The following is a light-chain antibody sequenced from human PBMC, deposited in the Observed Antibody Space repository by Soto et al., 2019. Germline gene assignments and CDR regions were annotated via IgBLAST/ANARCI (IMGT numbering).Light chain of an antibody. Sequence: QLVLTQPPSVSGAPGQRVTISCIGSSSNIGTTYDVNWYQQLPGTAPKLLIYANSNRPSGVPDRFSGSKSGTSASLAISGLQAEDEADYYCQSHDTSLSGSIFGGGTKLTVL. V-gene: IGLV1-40*01. CDR2: ANS. CDR1: SSNIGTTYD. CDR3: QSHDTSLSGSI. J-gene: IGLJ2*01.